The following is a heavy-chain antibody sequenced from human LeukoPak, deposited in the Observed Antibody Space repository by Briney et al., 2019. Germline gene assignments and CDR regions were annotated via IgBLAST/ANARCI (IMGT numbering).Heavy chain of an antibody. CDR2: ISGGGETV. J-gene: IGHJ4*02. D-gene: IGHD4-23*01. V-gene: IGHV3-48*03. CDR1: GFTFSSFE. CDR3: ARVSRATALTPPELDY. Sequence: GGSLRLSCAASGFTFSSFEMNWVRQAPGKGLEWVSYISGGGETVYYTDSVKGRFIISKDNDKNSLYLQMNSLRAEDTALYYCARVSRATALTPPELDYWSQGTLVTVSS.